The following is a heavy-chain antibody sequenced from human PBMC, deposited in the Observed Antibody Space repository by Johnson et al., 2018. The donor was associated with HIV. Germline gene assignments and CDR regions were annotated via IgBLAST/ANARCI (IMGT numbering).Heavy chain of an antibody. V-gene: IGHV3-30*04. CDR1: GFTFSSYA. CDR2: ISYDGSEK. CDR3: ARGSRYTHDNDDVYLLHAFDI. J-gene: IGHJ3*02. Sequence: QVQLVESGGGVVQPGSSLRLSCAASGFTFSSYAMHWVRQAPGKGLEWVAVISYDGSEKYYADSVKGRFTISRDSSKNTLYLQVNSLRAEDTAVYYCARGSRYTHDNDDVYLLHAFDIWGQGTMVTVSS. D-gene: IGHD3-16*01.